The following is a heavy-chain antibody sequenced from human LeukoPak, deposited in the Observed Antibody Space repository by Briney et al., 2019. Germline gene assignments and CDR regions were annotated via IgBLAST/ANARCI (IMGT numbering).Heavy chain of an antibody. CDR2: IIPILGIA. CDR1: GYTFTNFY. V-gene: IGHV1-69*04. D-gene: IGHD1-26*01. CDR3: ARASPIVGATNYFDY. J-gene: IGHJ4*02. Sequence: SVKVSCKASGYTFTNFYIHWVRQAPGQGLEWMGRIIPILGIANYAQKFQGRVTITADKSTSTAYMELSSLRSEDTAVYYCARASPIVGATNYFDYWGQGTLVTVSS.